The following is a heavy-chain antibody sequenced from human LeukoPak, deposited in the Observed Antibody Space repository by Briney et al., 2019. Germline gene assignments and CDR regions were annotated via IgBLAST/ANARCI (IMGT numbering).Heavy chain of an antibody. J-gene: IGHJ2*01. CDR1: GYTFTRYG. V-gene: IGHV1-2*02. CDR2: ISTNSGGT. D-gene: IGHD3-10*01. Sequence: EASVKVSCKASGYTFTRYGISWVRQAPGQGLEWMGWISTNSGGTNYAQKYQGRVTMTRDTSISTAYMDLSRLRSDDTAVYYCAREGRGWYFDLRGRGTLVTVSS. CDR3: AREGRGWYFDL.